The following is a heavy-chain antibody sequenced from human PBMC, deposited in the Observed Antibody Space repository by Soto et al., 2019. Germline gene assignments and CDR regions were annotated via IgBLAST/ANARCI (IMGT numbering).Heavy chain of an antibody. J-gene: IGHJ4*02. V-gene: IGHV3-33*01. CDR2: IWYDGSNK. CDR3: ARVYDFWSGLGY. CDR1: GFTFSSYG. D-gene: IGHD3-3*01. Sequence: QVQLVESGGGVVQPGRSLRLSCAASGFTFSSYGMHWVRQAPGKGLVWVAVIWYDGSNKYYADSVKGRFTISRDNSKNTLYLQMNSLRAEDTAVYYCARVYDFWSGLGYWGQGTLVTVSS.